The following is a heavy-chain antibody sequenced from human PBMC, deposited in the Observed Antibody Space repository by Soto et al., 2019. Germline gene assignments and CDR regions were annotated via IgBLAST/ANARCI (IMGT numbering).Heavy chain of an antibody. CDR3: ARLGGYYQAFDH. J-gene: IGHJ4*02. V-gene: IGHV4-59*08. D-gene: IGHD3-3*01. CDR1: GGSIRNNY. Sequence: SETLSLTCTVSGGSIRNNYWSWIRQPPGKGLEWVGYIYYTGTSKYNPSLKSRVTISVDSSKNQFSLKLDSVTAADTAVYYCARLGGYYQAFDHWGQGTLVTVSS. CDR2: IYYTGTS.